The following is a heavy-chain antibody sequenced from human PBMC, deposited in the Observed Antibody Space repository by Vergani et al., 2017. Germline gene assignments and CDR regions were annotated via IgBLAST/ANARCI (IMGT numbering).Heavy chain of an antibody. CDR1: GDSITGGDQY. Sequence: QVQLLESGPGLVKPSQTLSLTCSVSGDSITGGDQYWSWIRHSPGKGLEWIGYILSTGRTHYNPSLQSRLTISLDASKNQFSLRLRSVTAADTAVYFCARQVFLSFEKFAVIGWFDPWGQGTLVTVSS. CDR3: ARQVFLSFEKFAVIGWFDP. V-gene: IGHV4-30-4*01. CDR2: ILSTGRT. D-gene: IGHD3-10*01. J-gene: IGHJ5*02.